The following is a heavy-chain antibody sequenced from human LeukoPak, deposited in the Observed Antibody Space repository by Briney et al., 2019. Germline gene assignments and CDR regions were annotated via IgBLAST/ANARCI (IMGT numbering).Heavy chain of an antibody. CDR1: GFTFSSYG. J-gene: IGHJ4*02. CDR2: ISYDGSNK. V-gene: IGHV3-30*03. D-gene: IGHD6-6*01. Sequence: PGGSLRLSCAASGFTFSSYGMHWVRQAPGKGLEWVAVISYDGSNKYYADSVKGRFTISRDNSKNTLYLQMNSLRAEDTAVYYCAREIWYSSSSGDYWGQGTLVTVSS. CDR3: AREIWYSSSSGDY.